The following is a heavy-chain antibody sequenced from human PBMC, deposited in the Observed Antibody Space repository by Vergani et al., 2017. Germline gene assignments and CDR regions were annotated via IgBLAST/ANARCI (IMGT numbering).Heavy chain of an antibody. D-gene: IGHD1-20*01. V-gene: IGHV3-23*01. CDR2: MTPAGTT. CDR3: ARVPNKAITRLCVDF. Sequence: EVQLLESGGGSVRPGGSLRLSCAASGFTFSTYAMNWVRQAPGKGLEWVSAMTPAGTTSYTDSVKGRFTVSRDNSNNILYLQMHSMRAEDTAIYYCARVPNKAITRLCVDFWGQGSLVTVSS. J-gene: IGHJ4*02. CDR1: GFTFSTYA.